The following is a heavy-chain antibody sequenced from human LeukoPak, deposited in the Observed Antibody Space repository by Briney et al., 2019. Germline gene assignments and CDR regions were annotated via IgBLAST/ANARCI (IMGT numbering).Heavy chain of an antibody. D-gene: IGHD5-18*01. J-gene: IGHJ4*02. CDR3: ARHRRGYSYGYVGYYFDY. CDR2: IYYSGST. Sequence: SETLSLTCTVSGGSISSYYWSWIRQPPGKGLEWIGYIYYSGSTNYNPSLKSRVTISVDTSKNQFSLKLSSVTAADTAVYYCARHRRGYSYGYVGYYFDYWGQGTLVTVSS. V-gene: IGHV4-59*08. CDR1: GGSISSYY.